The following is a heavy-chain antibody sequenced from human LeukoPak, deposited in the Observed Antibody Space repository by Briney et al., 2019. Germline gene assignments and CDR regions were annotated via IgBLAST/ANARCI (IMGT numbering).Heavy chain of an antibody. V-gene: IGHV4-34*01. Sequence: SETLSLTCAVYGGSFNGYYWSWIRQPPGKGLEWIGEIYHSGSTNYNPSLKSRVTISVDKSKNQFSLKLSSVTAADTAVYYCARGTDIVVVPAANDAFDIWGQGTMVTVSS. CDR3: ARGTDIVVVPAANDAFDI. J-gene: IGHJ3*02. D-gene: IGHD2-2*01. CDR2: IYHSGST. CDR1: GGSFNGYY.